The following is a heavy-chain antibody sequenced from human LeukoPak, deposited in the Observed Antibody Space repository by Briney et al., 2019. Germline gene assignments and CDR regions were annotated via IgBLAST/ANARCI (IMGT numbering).Heavy chain of an antibody. J-gene: IGHJ5*02. Sequence: SETLSLTCTVSGGSISSYYWSWIRQPPGKGLEWIGYIYYSGSTNYNPSLKSRVTISVGTSKNQFSLKLSSVTAADTAVYYCARDRGDILTGWINWFDPWGQGTLVTVSS. D-gene: IGHD3-9*01. V-gene: IGHV4-59*01. CDR1: GGSISSYY. CDR3: ARDRGDILTGWINWFDP. CDR2: IYYSGST.